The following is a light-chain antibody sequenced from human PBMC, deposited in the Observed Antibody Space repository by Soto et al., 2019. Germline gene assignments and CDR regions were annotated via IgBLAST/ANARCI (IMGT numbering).Light chain of an antibody. Sequence: EIVLTQSPGTLSLSPGERATLSCRASQSVSSSYLVWYQQKPGQAPRLLIHGASNRATGIPDRFSGSGSGTDFTLTISRLEPEDFAVDYCHQYGSSPPLTFGGGTKVEIK. CDR3: HQYGSSPPLT. J-gene: IGKJ4*01. V-gene: IGKV3-20*01. CDR1: QSVSSSY. CDR2: GAS.